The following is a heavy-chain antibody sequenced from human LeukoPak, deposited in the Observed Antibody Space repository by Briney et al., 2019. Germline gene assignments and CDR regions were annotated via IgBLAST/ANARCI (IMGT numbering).Heavy chain of an antibody. CDR2: IKQDGSEK. D-gene: IGHD3-10*01. CDR1: RFTFSSYW. V-gene: IGHV3-7*01. Sequence: GGSLRLSCAASRFTFSSYWMSWVRQAPGKGLEWVAHIKQDGSEKYYVDSVKGRFTTSRDNAKNTPYLPMNSLRAADTAVYYCERVVIMVRGGSHYYYYGMDVWGQGTTVTVSS. J-gene: IGHJ6*02. CDR3: ERVVIMVRGGSHYYYYGMDV.